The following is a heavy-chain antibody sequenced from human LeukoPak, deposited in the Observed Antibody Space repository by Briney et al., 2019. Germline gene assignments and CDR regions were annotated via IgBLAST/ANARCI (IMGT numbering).Heavy chain of an antibody. CDR1: GFTFSTYW. V-gene: IGHV3-23*01. CDR2: ISGSGGST. D-gene: IGHD1-7*01. Sequence: GGSLRLSCAASGFTFSTYWMSWVRQAPGKGLEWVSAISGSGGSTYYADSVKGRFTISRDNSKNTLYLQMNSLRAEDTAVYYCAKSELELLRVYYYYMDVWGKGTTVTVSS. J-gene: IGHJ6*03. CDR3: AKSELELLRVYYYYMDV.